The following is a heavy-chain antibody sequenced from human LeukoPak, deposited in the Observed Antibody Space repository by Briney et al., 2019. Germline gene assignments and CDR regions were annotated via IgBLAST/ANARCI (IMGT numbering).Heavy chain of an antibody. J-gene: IGHJ4*02. CDR1: GYTFTGYY. Sequence: ASVKVSCKASGYTFTGYYMHWVRQAPGQGLEWMGWSNPNNGGTIHAQKFQGRVTRTRDTSIGTAYMELSGLRSDDTAVYYCARGGIAYSSSSFDYWGQGTLVTVSS. V-gene: IGHV1-2*02. D-gene: IGHD6-6*01. CDR3: ARGGIAYSSSSFDY. CDR2: SNPNNGGT.